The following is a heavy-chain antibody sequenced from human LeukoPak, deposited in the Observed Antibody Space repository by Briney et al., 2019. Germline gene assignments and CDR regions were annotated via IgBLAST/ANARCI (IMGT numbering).Heavy chain of an antibody. CDR1: GYTFTSYG. CDR3: ATVWAVAGPKGSNAFDI. V-gene: IGHV1-18*01. CDR2: ISAYNGNT. Sequence: VASVKVSCKASGYTFTSYGISWVRQAPGQGLEWMGWISAYNGNTNYAQKLQGRVTMTTDTSTSTAYMELRSLRSDDTAVYYCATVWAVAGPKGSNAFDIWGQGTMVTVSS. D-gene: IGHD6-19*01. J-gene: IGHJ3*02.